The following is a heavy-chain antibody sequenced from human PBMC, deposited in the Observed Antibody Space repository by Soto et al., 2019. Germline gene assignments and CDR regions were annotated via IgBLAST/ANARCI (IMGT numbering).Heavy chain of an antibody. CDR1: GYTFTSYA. J-gene: IGHJ4*02. V-gene: IGHV1-3*01. CDR3: ARAKVYCSSTSCYTFYSDY. D-gene: IGHD2-2*02. Sequence: ASLKVSFKASGYTFTSYAMHWVRQAPGQRLEWMGWINAGSGNTKYSQKFQGRVTITRDTSASTAYMELSSLRSEDTAVYYCARAKVYCSSTSCYTFYSDYWGKGTLVTVSS. CDR2: INAGSGNT.